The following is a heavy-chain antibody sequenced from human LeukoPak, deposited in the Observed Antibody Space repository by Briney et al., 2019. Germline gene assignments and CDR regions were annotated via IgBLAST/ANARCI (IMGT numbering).Heavy chain of an antibody. CDR2: IIPIFGTA. D-gene: IGHD6-13*01. J-gene: IGHJ4*02. V-gene: IGHV1-69*01. CDR1: RGTFSSYA. Sequence: SVKVSCKASRGTFSSYAISWVRQAPGQGLEWMGGIIPIFGTANYAQKFQGRVTITADESTSTAYMELSSLRSEDTAVYYCARVVLGGRAAAGSDYWGQGTLVTVSS. CDR3: ARVVLGGRAAAGSDY.